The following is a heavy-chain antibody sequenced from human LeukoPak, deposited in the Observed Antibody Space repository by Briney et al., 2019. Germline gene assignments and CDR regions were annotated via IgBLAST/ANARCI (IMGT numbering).Heavy chain of an antibody. CDR1: GYTFTSYG. V-gene: IGHV7-4-1*02. D-gene: IGHD6-13*01. Sequence: ASVKVSCKASGYTFTSYGISWVRQAPGQGLEWMGWINTNTGNPTYAQGFTGRFVFSLDTSVSTAYLQISSLKAEDTAVYYCAKEGTYGSSWSLDYWGQGTQVTVSS. CDR3: AKEGTYGSSWSLDY. CDR2: INTNTGNP. J-gene: IGHJ4*02.